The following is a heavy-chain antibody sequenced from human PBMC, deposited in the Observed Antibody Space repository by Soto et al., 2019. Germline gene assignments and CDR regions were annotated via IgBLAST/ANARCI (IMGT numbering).Heavy chain of an antibody. J-gene: IGHJ6*02. CDR1: GGSISSGGYY. Sequence: QVQLQESGPGLVKPSQTLSLTCTVSGGSISSGGYYWTWIRQHPGKGLEWIGYIYYSGSTYYNPCPKRRVTRSVDACKNQFSLKLRSVTAADTAVYCSARVCGGDCPYGMDGWGQGTTVTVSS. D-gene: IGHD2-21*02. CDR3: ARVCGGDCPYGMDG. CDR2: IYYSGST. V-gene: IGHV4-31*03.